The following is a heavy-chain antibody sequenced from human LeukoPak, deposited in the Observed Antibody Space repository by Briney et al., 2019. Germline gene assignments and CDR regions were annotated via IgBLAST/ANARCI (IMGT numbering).Heavy chain of an antibody. V-gene: IGHV5-51*01. Sequence: GESLKISFKGSGYRFTSYWIGWVRPMPGKGLEWMGIIYPGDSDTRYSPSFQGQVTISADKSISTAYLQWSSLKASDTAMYYCARRRDSSGYPDAFDIWGQGTMVTVSS. CDR3: ARRRDSSGYPDAFDI. CDR2: IYPGDSDT. D-gene: IGHD3-22*01. J-gene: IGHJ3*02. CDR1: GYRFTSYW.